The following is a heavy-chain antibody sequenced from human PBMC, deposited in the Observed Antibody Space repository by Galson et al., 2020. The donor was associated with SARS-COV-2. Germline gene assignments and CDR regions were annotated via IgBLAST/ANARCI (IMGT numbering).Heavy chain of an antibody. CDR1: GFTVSSNY. CDR3: ARDPSDSSGCFDY. Sequence: GGSLRLSCAASGFTVSSNYMSWVRQAPGKGLEWVSVIYSGGSTYYADSVKGRFTISRDNSKNTLYLQMNSLRAEDTAVYYCARDPSDSSGCFDYWGQGTLVTVSS. J-gene: IGHJ4*02. CDR2: IYSGGST. V-gene: IGHV3-53*01. D-gene: IGHD3-22*01.